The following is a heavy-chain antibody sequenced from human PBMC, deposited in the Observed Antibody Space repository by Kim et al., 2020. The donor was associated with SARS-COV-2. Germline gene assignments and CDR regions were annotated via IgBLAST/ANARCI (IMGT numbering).Heavy chain of an antibody. J-gene: IGHJ3*02. D-gene: IGHD6-13*01. CDR3: AKDIWRSSWLYAFDI. CDR2: ISWNSGSI. Sequence: GGSLRLSCAASGFTFGDYAMHWVRQAPGKGLEWVSGISWNSGSIGYADSVKGRFTISRDNAKNSLYLQMNSLRAEDTALYYCAKDIWRSSWLYAFDIWGQGTMVTVSS. CDR1: GFTFGDYA. V-gene: IGHV3-9*01.